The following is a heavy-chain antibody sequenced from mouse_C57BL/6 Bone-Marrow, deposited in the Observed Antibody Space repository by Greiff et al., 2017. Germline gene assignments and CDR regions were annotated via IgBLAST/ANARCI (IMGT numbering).Heavy chain of an antibody. D-gene: IGHD5-2*01. V-gene: IGHV5-17*01. CDR3: AREGIQRYAMDY. J-gene: IGHJ4*01. Sequence: EVQVVESGGGLVKPGGSLKLSCAASGFTFSDYGMPWVRQAPEKGLEWVAYISSGSSTIYYADTVQGRFTISRDTAKNTLFLQLTRLRSENTAREYCAREGIQRYAMDYWGQGTSVTVSS. CDR1: GFTFSDYG. CDR2: ISSGSSTI.